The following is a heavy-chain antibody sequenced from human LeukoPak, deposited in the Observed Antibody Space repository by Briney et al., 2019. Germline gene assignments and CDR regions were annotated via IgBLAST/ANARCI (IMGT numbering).Heavy chain of an antibody. V-gene: IGHV4-59*01. CDR3: ARGGYYGSGNDFRFDP. D-gene: IGHD3-10*01. CDR1: GGSISSYY. Sequence: SETLSLTCTVSGGSISSYYWSWIRQPPGKGPEWIGYIYYSGSTNYKPSLKSRVTISVDTSKNQFSLKLSSVTAADTAVYYCARGGYYGSGNDFRFDPWGQGTLVTASS. CDR2: IYYSGST. J-gene: IGHJ5*02.